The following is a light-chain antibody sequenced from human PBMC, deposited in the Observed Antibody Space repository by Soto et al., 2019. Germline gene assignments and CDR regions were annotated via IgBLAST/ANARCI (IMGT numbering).Light chain of an antibody. Sequence: QSALTQPHSASGSPGQSVTISCTGTSSDVGSCNYVSWYQQHPGKAPKLMIYEVIKRPSGVPDRFSGSKSGNTAFLTVSGLQAEDEADYYCSSYADSKNLEVVFGGGTKLTVL. CDR2: EVI. V-gene: IGLV2-8*01. CDR3: SSYADSKNLEVV. CDR1: SSDVGSCNY. J-gene: IGLJ2*01.